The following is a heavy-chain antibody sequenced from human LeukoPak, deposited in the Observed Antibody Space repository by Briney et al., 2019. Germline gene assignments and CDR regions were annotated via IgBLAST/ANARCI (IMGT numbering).Heavy chain of an antibody. D-gene: IGHD6-13*01. V-gene: IGHV1-46*01. CDR3: ARAATGIAAADHY. CDR2: IYPRDGST. Sequence: ASVKVSCKASGYTFTSNYIHWVRQAPGQGLEWMGMIYPRDGSTSYAQKFQGRVTVTRDTSTSTVHMELSGLRSEDTAVYYCARAATGIAAADHYWGQGTLVTVSS. CDR1: GYTFTSNY. J-gene: IGHJ4*02.